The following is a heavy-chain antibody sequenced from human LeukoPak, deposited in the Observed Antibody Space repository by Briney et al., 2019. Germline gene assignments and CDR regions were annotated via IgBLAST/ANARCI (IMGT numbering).Heavy chain of an antibody. CDR2: ICHSGST. Sequence: PSETLSLTCTVSGYSISSGYYWGWIRQPPGKGLEWIGSICHSGSTYYNPSLKSRVTISVDTSKNQFSLKLSSVTAADTAVYYCARDARRYKAAFDTWGQGTMVTVSS. V-gene: IGHV4-38-2*02. D-gene: IGHD1-14*01. CDR3: ARDARRYKAAFDT. CDR1: GYSISSGYY. J-gene: IGHJ3*02.